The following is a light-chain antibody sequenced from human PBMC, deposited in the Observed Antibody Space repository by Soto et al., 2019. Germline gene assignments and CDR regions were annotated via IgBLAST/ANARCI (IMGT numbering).Light chain of an antibody. J-gene: IGKJ4*01. Sequence: DIQMTQSPSSLSASVGDRVTITCRASQSINTCLNWYQQNPGKAPQLLIYAASTLQSGVPSTFSGSGSGTDFTLTISSLQPEDVATYFCQQCLRIPLTLGGGTTV. V-gene: IGKV1-39*01. CDR1: QSINTC. CDR3: QQCLRIPLT. CDR2: AAS.